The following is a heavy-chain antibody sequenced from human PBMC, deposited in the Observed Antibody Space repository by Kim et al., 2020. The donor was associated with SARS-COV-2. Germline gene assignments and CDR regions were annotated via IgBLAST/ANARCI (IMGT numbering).Heavy chain of an antibody. D-gene: IGHD2-2*01. CDR3: ARGDQNIPTSCLYDY. CDR2: ISSSGSTI. CDR1: GFTFSSYE. J-gene: IGHJ4*02. V-gene: IGHV3-48*03. Sequence: GGSLRLSCAASGFTFSSYEMNWVRQAPGKGLEWVSYISSSGSTIYYADSVKGRFTISRDNAKNSLYLQMNSLRAEDTAVYYCARGDQNIPTSCLYDYWGQGTLVTVSS.